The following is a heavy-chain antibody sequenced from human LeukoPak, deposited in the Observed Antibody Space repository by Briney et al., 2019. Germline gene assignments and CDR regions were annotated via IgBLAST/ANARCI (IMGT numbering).Heavy chain of an antibody. CDR2: INPNSGGT. J-gene: IGHJ4*02. CDR3: ARWMTTVITPDY. V-gene: IGHV1-2*02. Sequence: ASVKVSCKASGYTFNGYYLHWVRQAPGQGLEWMGWINPNSGGTNYAQKFQGRVTMTRDTSISTAYMELSRLRSDDTAVYCCARWMTTVITPDYWGQGTLVTVSS. CDR1: GYTFNGYY. D-gene: IGHD4-11*01.